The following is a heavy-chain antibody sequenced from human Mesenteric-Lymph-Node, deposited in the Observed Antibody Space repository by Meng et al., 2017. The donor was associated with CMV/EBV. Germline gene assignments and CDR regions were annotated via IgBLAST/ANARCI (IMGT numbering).Heavy chain of an antibody. V-gene: IGHV4-34*01. CDR2: INHSGST. CDR1: GGSCSGYY. J-gene: IGHJ4*02. D-gene: IGHD4-23*01. Sequence: VPHKQWGSELLKPSEPLSPTCAVYGGSCSGYYWSWIRQPPGKGLEWIGEINHSGSTNYNPSLKSRVTISVDTSKNQFSLKLSSVTAADTAVYYCARHQRWLKSEGGFNYWGQGTLVTVSS. CDR3: ARHQRWLKSEGGFNY.